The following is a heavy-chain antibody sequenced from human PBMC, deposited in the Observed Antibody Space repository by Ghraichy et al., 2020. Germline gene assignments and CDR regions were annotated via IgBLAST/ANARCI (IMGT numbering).Heavy chain of an antibody. CDR1: GFTFSSYS. J-gene: IGHJ4*02. CDR2: ISISSTSI. V-gene: IGHV3-48*02. Sequence: GSLRLSCAASGFTFSSYSMNWVRQAPGKGLEWISYISISSTSIYYADSVKGRFTISRDNAENSLYLQMNSLRDEDTAVYYCARDKDSSGYYYPYCDYWGQGTLVTVSS. CDR3: ARDKDSSGYYYPYCDY. D-gene: IGHD3-22*01.